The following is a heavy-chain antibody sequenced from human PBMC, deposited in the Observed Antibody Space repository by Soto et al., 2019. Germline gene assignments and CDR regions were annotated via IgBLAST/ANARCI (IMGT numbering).Heavy chain of an antibody. CDR2: FDPEDGET. CDR3: ATDSPADFWSGYYPMDV. D-gene: IGHD3-3*01. J-gene: IGHJ6*04. V-gene: IGHV1-24*01. CDR1: GYTLTELS. Sequence: ASVKVSCKVSGYTLTELSMHWVRQAPGKGLEWMGGFDPEDGETIYAQKFQGRVTMTEDTSTDTAYMELSSLRSEDTAVYYCATDSPADFWSGYYPMDVWGKGTTVTVSS.